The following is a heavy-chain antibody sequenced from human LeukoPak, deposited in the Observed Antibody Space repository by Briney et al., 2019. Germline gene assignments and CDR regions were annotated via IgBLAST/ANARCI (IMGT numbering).Heavy chain of an antibody. Sequence: SVKVSCKASGGTFSSYAISWVRQAPGQGLEWMGGIIPSFGTANYAQKFQGRVTITADKSTSTAYMELSSLRSEDTAVYYCARDPGYCSGGSCYPRWFDPWGQGTLVTVSS. CDR1: GGTFSSYA. V-gene: IGHV1-69*06. CDR2: IIPSFGTA. D-gene: IGHD2-15*01. J-gene: IGHJ5*02. CDR3: ARDPGYCSGGSCYPRWFDP.